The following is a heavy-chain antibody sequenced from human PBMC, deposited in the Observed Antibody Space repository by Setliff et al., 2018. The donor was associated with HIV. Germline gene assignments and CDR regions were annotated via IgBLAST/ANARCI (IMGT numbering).Heavy chain of an antibody. V-gene: IGHV4-59*08. Sequence: ASETLSLTCTVSSGSINNDYWSWIRQSPGKGLEWIGYVQNRGTTNYTSSLKSRVTISVDTSRNQFSLKLTSVTAADTAVYYCARYRHIAVSGDDAFDIWGQGTLVTVSS. J-gene: IGHJ3*02. D-gene: IGHD6-19*01. CDR3: ARYRHIAVSGDDAFDI. CDR1: SGSINNDY. CDR2: VQNRGTT.